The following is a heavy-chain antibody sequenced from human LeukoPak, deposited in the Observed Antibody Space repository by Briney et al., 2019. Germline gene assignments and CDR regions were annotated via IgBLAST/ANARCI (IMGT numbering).Heavy chain of an antibody. D-gene: IGHD4-17*01. J-gene: IGHJ4*02. Sequence: PGGSLRLSCAASGFTFSSYAMSWVRQAPGKGLEWVSAISGSGGSTYYADSVEGRFTISRDDSKNTLYLQMNSLRAEDTAVYYCAKTSRYGDYKFDYWGQGTLVTVSS. CDR2: ISGSGGST. CDR3: AKTSRYGDYKFDY. V-gene: IGHV3-23*01. CDR1: GFTFSSYA.